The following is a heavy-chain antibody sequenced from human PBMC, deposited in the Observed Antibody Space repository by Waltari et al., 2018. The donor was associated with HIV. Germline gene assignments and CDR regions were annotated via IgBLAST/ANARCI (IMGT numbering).Heavy chain of an antibody. J-gene: IGHJ6*02. Sequence: QVQLVQSGAEVKKPGSSVKVSCKASGGTFSSYAISWVRQAPGQGLEWMGGIIPIFGTANYAQKFQGRVTITADESTSTAYMELSSLRSEDTVVYYCARAEPPWGYYGMDVWGQGTTVTVSS. CDR1: GGTFSSYA. V-gene: IGHV1-69*01. CDR2: IIPIFGTA. D-gene: IGHD3-16*01. CDR3: ARAEPPWGYYGMDV.